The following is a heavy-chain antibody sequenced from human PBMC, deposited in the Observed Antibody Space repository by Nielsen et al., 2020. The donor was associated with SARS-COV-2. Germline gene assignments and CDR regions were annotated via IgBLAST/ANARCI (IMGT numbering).Heavy chain of an antibody. J-gene: IGHJ6*02. D-gene: IGHD6-6*01. CDR2: ISGYNGNT. CDR1: EYTFTDFH. Sequence: ASVKVSCKASEYTFTDFHIHWVRQAPGQGLEWMGWISGYNGNTNYVQKFQGRVTMTTDTSTSTAYMELRSLRSDDTAVYYCARDFPYPHPDARYYFYSGMDVWGQGTTVTVSS. V-gene: IGHV1-18*04. CDR3: ARDFPYPHPDARYYFYSGMDV.